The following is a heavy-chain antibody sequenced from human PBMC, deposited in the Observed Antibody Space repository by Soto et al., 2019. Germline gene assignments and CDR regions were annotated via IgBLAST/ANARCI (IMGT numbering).Heavy chain of an antibody. Sequence: QVQLVQSGAEVKKPGASVKVSCKASGYIFTKYGISWVRQAPGQGLEWMGWISAYNGNTNYAQKLQGRVTMTTDTSPSTAYLELMSLTSDDTAVYYCARDVPTVTTGGPDYWGQGSLVTVSS. V-gene: IGHV1-18*01. D-gene: IGHD4-17*01. J-gene: IGHJ4*02. CDR1: GYIFTKYG. CDR3: ARDVPTVTTGGPDY. CDR2: ISAYNGNT.